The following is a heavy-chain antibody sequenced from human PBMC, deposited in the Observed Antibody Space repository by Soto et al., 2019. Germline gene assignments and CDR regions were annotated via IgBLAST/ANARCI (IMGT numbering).Heavy chain of an antibody. CDR1: GFTFSSYA. D-gene: IGHD4-17*01. CDR3: AKRTVGWYFDL. CDR2: ISGSGDST. J-gene: IGHJ2*01. V-gene: IGHV3-23*01. Sequence: EVQLLESGGGLVQPGGSLRLSCAASGFTFSSYAMSWVRQAPGKGLEWVSDISGSGDSTYYADSVKGRFTISRDNSKNTQYLQMNSLRAEDTAVYYCAKRTVGWYFDLWGRGTLVTVSS.